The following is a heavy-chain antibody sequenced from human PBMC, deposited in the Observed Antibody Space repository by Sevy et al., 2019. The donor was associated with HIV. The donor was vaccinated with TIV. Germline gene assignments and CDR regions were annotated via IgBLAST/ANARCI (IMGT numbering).Heavy chain of an antibody. D-gene: IGHD3-3*01. J-gene: IGHJ3*02. CDR1: GFTFSSYW. Sequence: GGSLRLSCAASGFTFSSYWMSWVRQAPGKGLEWVANIKQDGSEKYYVGSVKGRFTMSRDNAKNSLYMQMNSLRAEDTAVYDWAGATSVRGVVIPRSDAFDIWGQGTMVTVSS. V-gene: IGHV3-7*01. CDR3: AGATSVRGVVIPRSDAFDI. CDR2: IKQDGSEK.